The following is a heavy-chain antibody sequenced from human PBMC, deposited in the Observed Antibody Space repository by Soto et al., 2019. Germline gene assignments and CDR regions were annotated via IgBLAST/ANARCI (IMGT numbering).Heavy chain of an antibody. D-gene: IGHD2-2*02. V-gene: IGHV5-10-1*01. Sequence: GESLKISCKGSGYSFTNNWISWVRQMPGKGLEWMGRIDPRDSYTNYSPSFQGHVTISVDKSDNTSYLQWNSLKASDSAMYFCARSYCINNSCYNGYFDCWGRGNLVTVSS. CDR2: IDPRDSYT. CDR3: ARSYCINNSCYNGYFDC. CDR1: GYSFTNNW. J-gene: IGHJ4*03.